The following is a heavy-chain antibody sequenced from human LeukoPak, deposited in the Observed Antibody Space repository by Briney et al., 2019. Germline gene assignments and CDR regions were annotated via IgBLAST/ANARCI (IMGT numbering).Heavy chain of an antibody. Sequence: GGSLRLSCAASGFTFSSAWMSWVRQAPGRGLEWVGRIKSKTDGGTTDYAAPVKGRFTISRDDSKNTLYLQMNSLKTEDTAVYYCTTDSAHSGATPFDYWGQGTLVTVSS. D-gene: IGHD1-26*01. CDR2: IKSKTDGGTT. CDR3: TTDSAHSGATPFDY. J-gene: IGHJ4*02. V-gene: IGHV3-15*01. CDR1: GFTFSSAW.